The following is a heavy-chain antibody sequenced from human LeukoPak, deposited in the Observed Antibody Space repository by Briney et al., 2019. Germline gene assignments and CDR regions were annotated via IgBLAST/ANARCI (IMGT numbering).Heavy chain of an antibody. CDR2: ISSSSSYV. D-gene: IGHD3-3*01. Sequence: GGSLRLSCAASGFTFSDFGMNWVRQAPGRGLEWVSSISSSSSYVYYADSVKGRFIISRDNAKNSLYLQMNSLRAEDTAVYYCARQYYDFWSGYYTADYYFDYWGQGTLVTVSS. CDR3: ARQYYDFWSGYYTADYYFDY. CDR1: GFTFSDFG. V-gene: IGHV3-21*01. J-gene: IGHJ4*02.